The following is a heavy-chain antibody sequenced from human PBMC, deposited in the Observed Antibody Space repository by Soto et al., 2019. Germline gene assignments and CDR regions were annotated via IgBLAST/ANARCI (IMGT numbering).Heavy chain of an antibody. V-gene: IGHV3-66*01. D-gene: IGHD2-15*01. Sequence: PGGSLRLSCTASGFIVSDTYMNWVRQAPGKGLEWVSVISNRGDTHYADSVRGRFSLSRDIADNTLHLQMNNLRVEDTAVYYCAREPRYCYGGCCSITGDAFDIWGQGTMVPVSS. CDR2: ISNRGDT. J-gene: IGHJ3*02. CDR3: AREPRYCYGGCCSITGDAFDI. CDR1: GFIVSDTY.